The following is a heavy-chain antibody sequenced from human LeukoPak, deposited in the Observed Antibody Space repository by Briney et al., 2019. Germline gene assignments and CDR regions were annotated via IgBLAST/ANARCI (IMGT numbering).Heavy chain of an antibody. J-gene: IGHJ4*02. V-gene: IGHV3-23*01. D-gene: IGHD6-13*01. CDR1: GFTFSSYA. CDR3: AKAPEYSRDDYFDY. Sequence: GGSLRLSCAASGFTFSSYAMSWVRQAPGKGLEWVSAISGSGGSTYYADSEKGRFTISRDNSENTLYLQMNSLRAEDTAVYYCAKAPEYSRDDYFDYWGQGTLVTVSS. CDR2: ISGSGGST.